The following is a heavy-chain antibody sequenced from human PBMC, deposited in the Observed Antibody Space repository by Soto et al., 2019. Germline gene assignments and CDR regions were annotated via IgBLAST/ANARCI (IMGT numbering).Heavy chain of an antibody. CDR1: GYTFTSYG. Sequence: ASVKVSCKASGYTFTSYGISWVRQAPGQGLEWMGWISAYNGNTNYAQKLQGRVTMTTDTSTSTAYMELRSLRSDDTAVYYCASDRKGSYSSGWYRWRAFDIWGQGTMVTVSS. CDR3: ASDRKGSYSSGWYRWRAFDI. D-gene: IGHD6-19*01. CDR2: ISAYNGNT. J-gene: IGHJ3*02. V-gene: IGHV1-18*04.